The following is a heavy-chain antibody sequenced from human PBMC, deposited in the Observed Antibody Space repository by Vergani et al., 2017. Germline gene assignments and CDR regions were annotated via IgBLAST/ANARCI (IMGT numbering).Heavy chain of an antibody. D-gene: IGHD6-6*01. V-gene: IGHV3-7*01. CDR1: GFTFSSYW. J-gene: IGHJ4*02. CDR2: IKQDGSEK. Sequence: EVQLVESGGGLVQPGGSLRLSCAASGFTFSSYWMSWVRQAPGKGLEWEANIKQDGSEKYYVDSVKGRFTISRDNAKNSLYLQMNSLRAEDTAVYYCARAPARLDNDYWGQGTLVTVSS. CDR3: ARAPARLDNDY.